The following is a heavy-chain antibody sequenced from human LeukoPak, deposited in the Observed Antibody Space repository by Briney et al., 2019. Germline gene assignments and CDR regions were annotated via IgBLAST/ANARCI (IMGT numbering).Heavy chain of an antibody. D-gene: IGHD3-3*01. J-gene: IGHJ6*02. CDR1: GVSISRSNW. V-gene: IGHV4-4*02. CDR3: ARGGYYDFWGGYPRRPDYYYYGMDV. CDR2: IYHSGST. Sequence: PSETLSLTCAVSGVSISRSNWWSWVRQPPGKGLEWIGEIYHSGSTNYNPSLKSRVTISVDKSKNQFSLKLSSVTAADTAVYYCARGGYYDFWGGYPRRPDYYYYGMDVWGQGTTVTVSS.